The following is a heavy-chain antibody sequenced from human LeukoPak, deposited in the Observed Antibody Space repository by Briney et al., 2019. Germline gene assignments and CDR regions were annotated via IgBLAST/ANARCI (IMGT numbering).Heavy chain of an antibody. Sequence: SETLSLTCTVSGGSISSYYWSWIRQPPGKGLEWIGYIYYSGSTNYNPSLKSRVTISVDTSKNQFSLKLSSVTAADTAVYYCARSYSYGYYYYYYMDAWGKGTTVTVSS. V-gene: IGHV4-59*01. CDR2: IYYSGST. J-gene: IGHJ6*03. CDR1: GGSISSYY. D-gene: IGHD5-18*01. CDR3: ARSYSYGYYYYYYMDA.